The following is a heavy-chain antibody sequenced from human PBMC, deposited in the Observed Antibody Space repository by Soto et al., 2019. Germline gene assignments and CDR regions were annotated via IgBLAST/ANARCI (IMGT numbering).Heavy chain of an antibody. CDR3: AREYSSSGDYYYYGMDV. D-gene: IGHD6-6*01. CDR2: IYYSGGT. V-gene: IGHV4-31*03. J-gene: IGHJ6*01. CDR1: GCSISSGGYY. Sequence: SVTLSLTCTFSGCSISSGGYYWSWIRQHPGKGLEWIGYIYYSGGTYYNPSLKSRVTISVDTSKNQFSLKLSSVTAADTAVYYCAREYSSSGDYYYYGMDVW.